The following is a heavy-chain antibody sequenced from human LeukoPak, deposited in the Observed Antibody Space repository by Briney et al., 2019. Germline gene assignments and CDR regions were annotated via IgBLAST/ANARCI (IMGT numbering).Heavy chain of an antibody. D-gene: IGHD6-13*01. CDR1: GFTFSSYA. CDR2: ITGSGGST. J-gene: IGHJ4*02. Sequence: GGSLRLSCAASGFTFSSYAMSWVRQAPGKGLEWVSTITGSGGSTDYADSVKGRFTISRDNSNNTLYLQMNSLRAEDTAVYYCAKGLYSSSWYIGYFDYWGQGTLVTVSS. V-gene: IGHV3-23*01. CDR3: AKGLYSSSWYIGYFDY.